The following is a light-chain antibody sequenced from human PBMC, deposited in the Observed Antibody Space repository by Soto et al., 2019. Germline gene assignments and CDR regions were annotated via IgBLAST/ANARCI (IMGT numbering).Light chain of an antibody. J-gene: IGLJ1*01. CDR2: QDT. CDR1: ALPRQY. CDR3: QSADTSGNIEV. V-gene: IGLV3-25*02. Sequence: SYELTQPPSMSVSPGQTVVITCSGDALPRQYVYWFKQKPGQAPVLVIYQDTRRPPTIPARLSGSASGTTVSLTISGVQADDEADYYCQSADTSGNIEVFGPGTKVTVL.